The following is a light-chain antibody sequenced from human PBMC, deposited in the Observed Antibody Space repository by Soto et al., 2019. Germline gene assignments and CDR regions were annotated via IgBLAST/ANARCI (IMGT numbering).Light chain of an antibody. V-gene: IGLV1-40*01. CDR2: GDN. Sequence: QAVVTQPPSVSGAPGQRVSISCTGSTSNIGAPYDVHWYQHLPGTAPKLLIYGDNNRPSGVPDRFSGSKSGTSASLAITRLQAEDEADYYCSSYTTSDTLIFGGGTKVTVL. J-gene: IGLJ2*01. CDR1: TSNIGAPYD. CDR3: SSYTTSDTLI.